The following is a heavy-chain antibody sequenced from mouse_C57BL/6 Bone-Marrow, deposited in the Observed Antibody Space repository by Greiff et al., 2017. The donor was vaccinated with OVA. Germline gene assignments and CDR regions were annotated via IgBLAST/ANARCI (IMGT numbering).Heavy chain of an antibody. Sequence: VQLQQSGPELVKPWASVKMSCKASGYTFTDYNMHWVKQSHGKSLEWIGYINPNNGGTSYNQKFKGKATLTVNKSSSTADMELRSLTSEDSAVYYCARGGNYFDYWGQGTTLTVSS. CDR1: GYTFTDYN. J-gene: IGHJ2*01. V-gene: IGHV1-22*01. CDR2: INPNNGGT. CDR3: ARGGNYFDY.